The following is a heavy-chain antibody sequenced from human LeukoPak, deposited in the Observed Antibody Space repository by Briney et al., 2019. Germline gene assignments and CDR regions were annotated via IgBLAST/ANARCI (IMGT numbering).Heavy chain of an antibody. V-gene: IGHV3-30*18. D-gene: IGHD6-19*01. CDR3: AKGEQWLVKGRFDY. Sequence: GGSLRLSCAASGFTFSTYGMHWVRQAPGMGLEWVAVISYDGTSKYYENSVKGRFTISRDNSKNTLYLQMNSLRPEDTALYYCAKGEQWLVKGRFDYWGQGTLVTVSS. CDR1: GFTFSTYG. J-gene: IGHJ4*02. CDR2: ISYDGTSK.